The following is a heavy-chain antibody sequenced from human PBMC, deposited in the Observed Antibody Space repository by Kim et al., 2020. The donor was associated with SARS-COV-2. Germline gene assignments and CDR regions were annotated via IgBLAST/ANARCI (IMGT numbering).Heavy chain of an antibody. D-gene: IGHD3-10*01. V-gene: IGHV3-7*03. J-gene: IGHJ6*02. CDR2: IKQDGSEK. CDR3: ASGRGEISTHYYYYGMDL. Sequence: GGSLRLSCAASGFTFSSYWMSWVRQAPGKVLEWVANIKQDGSEKYYVDSVKGRFTISRDNAKNSLYLQMNSLRAEDTAVYYCASGRGEISTHYYYYGMDLWGQETTDPVSS. CDR1: GFTFSSYW.